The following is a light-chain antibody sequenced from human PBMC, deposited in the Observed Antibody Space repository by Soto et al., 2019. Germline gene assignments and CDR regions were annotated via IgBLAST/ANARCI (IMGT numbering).Light chain of an antibody. CDR3: QTWGTGIQV. CDR2: LNSDGSH. Sequence: QLVLTQSPSASASLGASVKLTCTLSSGHSSYGIAWHQQQPEKGPRYLMKLNSDGSHRKGDGIPDRFSGSSSGAERYLTISSLQSEDEADYYCQTWGTGIQVFGGGTKLTVL. J-gene: IGLJ2*01. V-gene: IGLV4-69*01. CDR1: SGHSSYG.